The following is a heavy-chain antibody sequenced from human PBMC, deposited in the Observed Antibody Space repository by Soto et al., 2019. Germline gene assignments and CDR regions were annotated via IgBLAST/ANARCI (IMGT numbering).Heavy chain of an antibody. CDR1: GAPINSADFY. V-gene: IGHV4-30-4*01. CDR2: IYYSGTT. CDR3: ARGYDFAGFSPYGLDV. D-gene: IGHD3-3*01. J-gene: IGHJ6*02. Sequence: SETLSLTCTVSGAPINSADFYWTWIRQPPGKGLEWIGYIYYSGTTFHNPSLRSRISMSVDTSKNQFSLRLNSVTAADTAVYYCARGYDFAGFSPYGLDVWGQGTTVTVSS.